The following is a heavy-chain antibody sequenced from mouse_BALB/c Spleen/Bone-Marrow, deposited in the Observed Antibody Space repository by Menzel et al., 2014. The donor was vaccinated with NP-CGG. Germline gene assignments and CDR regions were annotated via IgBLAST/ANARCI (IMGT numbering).Heavy chain of an antibody. J-gene: IGHJ3*01. CDR2: ISYSGST. D-gene: IGHD1-1*01. CDR3: ARRTSSSWFAY. V-gene: IGHV3-2*02. Sequence: VHLQQPGPGLVKPSQSLSLTCTVTGYSITSDYAWNWIRQFPGNKLEWMGYISYSGSTSYNPSLKSRISITRDTSKNQFFLQLNSVTTEDAATYYCARRTSSSWFAYWGQGTLVTVSA. CDR1: GYSITSDYA.